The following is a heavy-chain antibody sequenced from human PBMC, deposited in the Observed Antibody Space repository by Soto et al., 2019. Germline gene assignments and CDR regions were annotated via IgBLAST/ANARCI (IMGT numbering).Heavy chain of an antibody. V-gene: IGHV4-39*01. D-gene: IGHD3-10*01. CDR3: ARLPLFRGIIITPDY. CDR1: CGSISSSSYY. Sequence: SETLSLTCTVSCGSISSSSYYWGWIRQPPGKGLEWIGSIFSSGTTYYNPSLKSRVTISVDTSKNQFSLKLTSVTAADTAVYYCARLPLFRGIIITPDYWGQGTLVTVSS. CDR2: IFSSGTT. J-gene: IGHJ4*02.